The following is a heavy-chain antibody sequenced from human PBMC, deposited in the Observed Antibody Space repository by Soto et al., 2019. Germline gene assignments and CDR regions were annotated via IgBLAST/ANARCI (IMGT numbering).Heavy chain of an antibody. CDR1: GFTFSSYW. Sequence: GGSLRLSCAASGFTFSSYWMHWVRQAPGKGLVWVSRINSDGSSTSYADSVKGRFTISRDNAKNTLYLQMNSLRAEDTAVYYCARDRDFLEWLTSRIPSRGPQGFRYYYYGMDGWGQGTTVTVSS. CDR2: INSDGSST. J-gene: IGHJ6*02. CDR3: ARDRDFLEWLTSRIPSRGPQGFRYYYYGMDG. D-gene: IGHD3-3*01. V-gene: IGHV3-74*01.